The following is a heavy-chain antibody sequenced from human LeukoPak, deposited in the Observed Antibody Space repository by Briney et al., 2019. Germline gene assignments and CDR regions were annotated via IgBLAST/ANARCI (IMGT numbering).Heavy chain of an antibody. J-gene: IGHJ3*02. CDR2: ICYSGST. CDR1: GVSISCYY. D-gene: IGHD3-22*01. V-gene: IGHV4-59*01. Sequence: SETLSLTCTVSGVSISCYYWSWSRQPPGKGLEWIGYICYSGSTNYNPSLKSGVTISVDTSKTQFSLKLSSVTVAAPAVYYCARRESFYDTSGPAGDAFDSWGQGRIVTVSS. CDR3: ARRESFYDTSGPAGDAFDS.